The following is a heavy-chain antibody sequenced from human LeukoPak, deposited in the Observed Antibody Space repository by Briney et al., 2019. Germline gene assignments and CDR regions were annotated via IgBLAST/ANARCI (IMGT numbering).Heavy chain of an antibody. D-gene: IGHD6-19*01. V-gene: IGHV3-9*01. CDR3: AKEKVAVAGHYDAFDI. CDR1: GFTFDDYA. Sequence: GGSLRLSCATSGFTFDDYAMHWVRHAPGKGLEWVSGISWNSGSIGYADSVKGRFTISRDNAKNSLYLQMNSLRAEDTALYYCAKEKVAVAGHYDAFDIWGQGTMVTVSS. CDR2: ISWNSGSI. J-gene: IGHJ3*02.